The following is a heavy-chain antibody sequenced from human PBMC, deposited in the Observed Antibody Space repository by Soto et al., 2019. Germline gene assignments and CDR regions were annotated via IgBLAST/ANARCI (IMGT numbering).Heavy chain of an antibody. J-gene: IGHJ3*01. V-gene: IGHV3-13*01. CDR3: AGGGGTLGDFDC. Sequence: GGSLRLSCAASGFTFSSYDMHWVRQATGKGLEWVSAIGTAGDTYYPGSWKGRFTIFRENAKNSLYLQMNNLRAGDTAVYYCAGGGGTLGDFDCWGRGTMVTVSS. CDR2: IGTAGDT. CDR1: GFTFSSYD. D-gene: IGHD2-21*01.